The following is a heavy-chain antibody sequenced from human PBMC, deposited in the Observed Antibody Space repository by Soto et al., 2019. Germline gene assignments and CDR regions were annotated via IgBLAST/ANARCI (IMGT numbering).Heavy chain of an antibody. D-gene: IGHD3-16*01. V-gene: IGHV3-21*01. CDR2: ISSSSSYI. CDR1: GFTFSRYS. CDR3: ARDPLQDGYNLWGDY. Sequence: EVQLVESGGGLVKPGGSLRLSCAASGFTFSRYSMNWVRQAPGKGLEWVSSISSSSSYIYYADSVKGRFTISRDNAKNLVYLQMNSLRAEDTAVYYCARDPLQDGYNLWGDYWGQGTLVTVSS. J-gene: IGHJ4*02.